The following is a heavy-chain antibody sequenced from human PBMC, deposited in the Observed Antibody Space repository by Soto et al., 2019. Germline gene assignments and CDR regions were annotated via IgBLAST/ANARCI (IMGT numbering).Heavy chain of an antibody. V-gene: IGHV4-4*07. Sequence: SETLSLTCTVSGGSISSYYWSWIRQPAGKGLEWIGRIYTSGSTNYNPSLKSRVTMSVDTSKNQFSLKLSSVTAADTAVYYSAREDQPPRGDWLDPWGQGTLVTVSS. J-gene: IGHJ5*02. CDR2: IYTSGST. D-gene: IGHD2-2*01. CDR3: AREDQPPRGDWLDP. CDR1: GGSISSYY.